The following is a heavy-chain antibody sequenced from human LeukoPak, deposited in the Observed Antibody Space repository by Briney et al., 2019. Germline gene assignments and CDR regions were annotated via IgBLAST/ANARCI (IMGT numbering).Heavy chain of an antibody. Sequence: SETLSLTCTVSGGSINSGNYFRGWIRQPPGKGLEWIGSISSSGSTYYNASLRSRVTISADTSKNQFSLKVNSVTAADTAVYYCARRRAYNWYDPWGQGTLITVSS. CDR3: ARRRAYNWYDP. J-gene: IGHJ5*02. CDR1: GGSINSGNYF. V-gene: IGHV4-39*01. CDR2: ISSSGST.